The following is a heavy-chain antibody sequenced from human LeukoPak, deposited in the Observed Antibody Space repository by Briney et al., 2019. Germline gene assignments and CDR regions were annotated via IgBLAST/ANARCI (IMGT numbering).Heavy chain of an antibody. V-gene: IGHV3-53*01. J-gene: IGHJ4*02. CDR2: IYSGGTT. D-gene: IGHD6-13*01. CDR3: ARDLGIAAAGSMDY. Sequence: PGGSLRLSCAASGFTVSNNYMTWVRQAPGKGLEWLSVIYSGGTTYYADSVKGRFTTSKDNSKNTLYLQMNSLRAEDAAVYYCARDLGIAAAGSMDYWGQGTLVTVSS. CDR1: GFTVSNNY.